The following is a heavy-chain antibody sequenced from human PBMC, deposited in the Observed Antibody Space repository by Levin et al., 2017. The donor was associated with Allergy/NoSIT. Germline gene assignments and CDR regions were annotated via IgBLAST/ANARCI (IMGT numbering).Heavy chain of an antibody. CDR1: GFTFSSYG. D-gene: IGHD6-19*01. Sequence: GESLKISCAASGFTFSSYGMHWVRQAPGKGLEWVAVISYDGSNKYYADSVKGRFTISRDNSKNTLYLQMNSLRAEDTAVYYCAKVLRGGIAVDYWGQGTLVTVSS. CDR3: AKVLRGGIAVDY. CDR2: ISYDGSNK. J-gene: IGHJ4*02. V-gene: IGHV3-30*18.